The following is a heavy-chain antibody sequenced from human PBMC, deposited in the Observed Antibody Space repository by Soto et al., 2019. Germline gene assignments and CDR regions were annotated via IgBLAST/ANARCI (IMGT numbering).Heavy chain of an antibody. CDR3: ARNKNYAFDI. Sequence: GGSLRLSCAASGFSFSTYSMNWVRQAPGKGLEWVSYISSSCSIISYADSVKGRFTISRDNAKNSLYLQVNSLRAEDTAVYFCARNKNYAFDIWGQGTMVTVSS. J-gene: IGHJ3*02. D-gene: IGHD1-7*01. CDR1: GFSFSTYS. V-gene: IGHV3-48*01. CDR2: ISSSCSII.